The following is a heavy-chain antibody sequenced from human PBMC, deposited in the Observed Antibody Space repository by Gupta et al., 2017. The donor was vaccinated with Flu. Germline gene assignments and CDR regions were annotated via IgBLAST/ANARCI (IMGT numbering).Heavy chain of an antibody. J-gene: IGHJ4*02. D-gene: IGHD3-10*01. CDR1: GFTFSSYA. V-gene: IGHV3-23*01. Sequence: EVQLLESGGGLVQPGGSLRLSCAASGFTFSSYAMSWVRQAPEKGLEWVSGMSGSGNSRYYADSVKGRVTISRDNSKNTLYRQMDSLTAEDTAVYNCATVPRDITGGRGVTIGDYGGQGTLVTVSS. CDR2: MSGSGNSR. CDR3: ATVPRDITGGRGVTIGDY.